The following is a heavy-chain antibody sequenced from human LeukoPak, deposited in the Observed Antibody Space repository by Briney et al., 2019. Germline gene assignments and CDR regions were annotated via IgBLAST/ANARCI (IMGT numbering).Heavy chain of an antibody. J-gene: IGHJ4*02. D-gene: IGHD3-3*01. V-gene: IGHV3-48*02. CDR3: ARGYYYDFWSGYYTVGDY. CDR1: GFTFSSYS. Sequence: GGSLRLSCAASGFTFSSYSMNWVRQAPGKGLEWVSYISSSSSTIYYADSVKVRFTIPKDNAKNSLYLQMTSLRDEDTAVYYCARGYYYDFWSGYYTVGDYWGQGTLVTVSS. CDR2: ISSSSSTI.